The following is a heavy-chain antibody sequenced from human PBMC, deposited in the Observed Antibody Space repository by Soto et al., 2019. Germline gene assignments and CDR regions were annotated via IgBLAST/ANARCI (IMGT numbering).Heavy chain of an antibody. CDR1: GGSISSYY. J-gene: IGHJ2*01. CDR2: IYYSGST. V-gene: IGHV4-59*01. Sequence: PSETLSLTCTVSGGSISSYYWSWIRQPPGKGLEWIGYIYYSGSTNYNPSLKNRVTISVDTSKNQFSLKLSSVTAADTAVYYCETRAGVGKERANWRNWYFDLWGRGTVVTV. D-gene: IGHD6-19*01. CDR3: ETRAGVGKERANWRNWYFDL.